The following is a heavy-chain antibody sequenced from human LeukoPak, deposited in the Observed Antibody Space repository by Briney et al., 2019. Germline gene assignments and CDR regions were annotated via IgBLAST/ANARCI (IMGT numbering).Heavy chain of an antibody. CDR2: ISRSSYYI. V-gene: IGHV3-21*04. D-gene: IGHD5-24*01. CDR1: GFTFSDYN. Sequence: GGSLRLSCAASGFTFSDYNMNWVRQAPGKGLEWVSSISRSSYYIYYTDSVKGRFTISRDNAKNSLYLQMNSLRAEDTAVYYCARDNSVRDEAWWFNPWGQGTLVTVSS. CDR3: ARDNSVRDEAWWFNP. J-gene: IGHJ5*02.